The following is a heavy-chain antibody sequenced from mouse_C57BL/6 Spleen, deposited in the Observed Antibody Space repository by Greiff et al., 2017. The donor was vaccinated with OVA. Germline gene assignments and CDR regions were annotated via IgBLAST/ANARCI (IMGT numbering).Heavy chain of an antibody. V-gene: IGHV5-17*01. D-gene: IGHD2-5*01. CDR1: GFTFSDYG. CDR2: ISSGSSTI. Sequence: EVKVVESGGGLVKPGGSLKLSCAASGFTFSDYGMHWVRQAPEKGLEWVAYISSGSSTIYYADTVKGRFTISRDNAKNTLFLQTTSLRSEDTAMYYCARGDSNYAMDYWGQGTSVTVSS. J-gene: IGHJ4*01. CDR3: ARGDSNYAMDY.